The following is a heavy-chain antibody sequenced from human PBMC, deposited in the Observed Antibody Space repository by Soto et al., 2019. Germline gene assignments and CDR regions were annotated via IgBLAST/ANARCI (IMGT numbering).Heavy chain of an antibody. CDR1: GCSISSYS. J-gene: IGHJ6*02. D-gene: IGHD5-12*01. CDR3: ARDEGRDGYMGDYGMDV. V-gene: IGHV4-59*01. CDR2: IYYSGST. Sequence: XETLSLPCTVSGCSISSYSWSWIRQPPGKGLDWIGYIYYSGSTNYNPSLKSRVTISVDTSKNQFSLKLSSVTAADTAVYYCARDEGRDGYMGDYGMDVWGQGATVTVS.